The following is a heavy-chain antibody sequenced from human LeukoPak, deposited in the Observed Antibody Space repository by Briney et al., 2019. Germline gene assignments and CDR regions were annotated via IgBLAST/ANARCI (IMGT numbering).Heavy chain of an antibody. CDR2: ISYDGSNK. CDR1: GFTFSSYG. J-gene: IGHJ4*02. CDR3: AKELYDILAPVDY. D-gene: IGHD3-9*01. V-gene: IGHV3-30*18. Sequence: PGGSLRLSCAASGFTFSSYGMHWVRQAPGKGLEWVAVISYDGSNKYYADSVKGRFTISRDNSKNTLYLQMNSLRAEDTAVYYCAKELYDILAPVDYWGQGTLVTVSS.